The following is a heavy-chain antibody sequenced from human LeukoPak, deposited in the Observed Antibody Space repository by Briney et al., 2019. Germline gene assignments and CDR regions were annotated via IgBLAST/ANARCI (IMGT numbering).Heavy chain of an antibody. V-gene: IGHV4-61*02. D-gene: IGHD3-22*01. CDR1: GGSISSGSYY. CDR3: ARTSSGVSDGMDV. CDR2: IYTSGST. J-gene: IGHJ6*02. Sequence: TSRTLSLTCTVSGGSISSGSYYWSWIRQPAGKGLEWIGRIYTSGSTNYNPSLRSRVTISVDTSKNQFSLKLSSVTAADTAVYYCARTSSGVSDGMDVWGQGTTVTVSS.